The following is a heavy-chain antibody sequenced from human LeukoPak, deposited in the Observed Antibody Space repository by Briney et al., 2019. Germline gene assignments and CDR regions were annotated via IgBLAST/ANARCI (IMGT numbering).Heavy chain of an antibody. D-gene: IGHD4-17*01. V-gene: IGHV4-34*01. CDR3: ARTTVTTSVAFDI. J-gene: IGHJ3*02. CDR1: GGSFSGYY. CDR2: INHSGST. Sequence: SETLSLTCAVYGGSFSGYYWSWIRQPPGKGLEWIGEINHSGSTTYNPSLKSRVTISVDTSKNQFSLKLSSVTAADTAVYYCARTTVTTSVAFDIWGQGTMVTVSS.